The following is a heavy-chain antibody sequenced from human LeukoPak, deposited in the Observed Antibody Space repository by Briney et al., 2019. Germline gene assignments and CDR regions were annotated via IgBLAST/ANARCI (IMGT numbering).Heavy chain of an antibody. CDR2: IGGRDDRT. J-gene: IGHJ4*02. CDR1: GFTFTGHT. D-gene: IGHD3-3*01. Sequence: PGGSLILSCATSGFTFTGHTMTWVRQAPGKGREWVSIIGGRDDRTYYADYVEGRFAISRDTSKNILYLQMSSLRADDTALYYCAKDPNPLYDLWSGFKWGQGTLVTVSS. V-gene: IGHV3-23*01. CDR3: AKDPNPLYDLWSGFK.